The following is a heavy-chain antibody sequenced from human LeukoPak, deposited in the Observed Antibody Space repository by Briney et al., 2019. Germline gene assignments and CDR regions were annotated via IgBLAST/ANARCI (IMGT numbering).Heavy chain of an antibody. V-gene: IGHV4-4*07. D-gene: IGHD4-17*01. J-gene: IGHJ4*02. CDR2: IYTSGST. Sequence: SETPSLTCPVSGGSISGYYWSWIRQPAGKGLEWIGRIYTSGSTDYSPSLKSRVTMSVDTSKNQFSLRLTSVTAADTAVYYCARGGGDYGDLANDYWGQGTLVTVSA. CDR1: GGSISGYY. CDR3: ARGGGDYGDLANDY.